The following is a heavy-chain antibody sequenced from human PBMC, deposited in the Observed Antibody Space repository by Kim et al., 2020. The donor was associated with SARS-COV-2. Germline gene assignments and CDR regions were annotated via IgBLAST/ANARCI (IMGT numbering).Heavy chain of an antibody. CDR3: ARDLYGTTVTSGD. V-gene: IGHV1-69*04. D-gene: IGHD4-17*01. Sequence: YAQKFQGRVTITADKSTSTAYMELSSLRSEDTAVYYCARDLYGTTVTSGDWGQGTLVTVSS. J-gene: IGHJ4*02.